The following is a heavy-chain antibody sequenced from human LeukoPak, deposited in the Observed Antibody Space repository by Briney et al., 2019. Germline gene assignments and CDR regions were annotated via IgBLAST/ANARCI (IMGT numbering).Heavy chain of an antibody. CDR2: INSDKINT. CDR1: GFTFSSYR. V-gene: IGHV3-74*01. D-gene: IGHD3-22*01. J-gene: IGHJ4*02. Sequence: PGGCLRLSCAASGFTFSSYRMNWVRQAPGKGLVCVSRINSDKINTNYADSVKGRFTISRENAKNTLYLQMNSLRAEDTAVYYCARPGHYYDSSGYYLYGGQGNPVTLSS. CDR3: ARPGHYYDSSGYYLY.